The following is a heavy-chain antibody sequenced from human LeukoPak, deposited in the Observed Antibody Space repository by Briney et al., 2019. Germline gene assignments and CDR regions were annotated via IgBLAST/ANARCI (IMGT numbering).Heavy chain of an antibody. CDR3: AELGITMIGGV. V-gene: IGHV3-30*04. D-gene: IGHD3-10*02. J-gene: IGHJ6*04. CDR2: ISYDGSNK. CDR1: GFTFSSYA. Sequence: PGGSLRLSCAASGFTFSSYAMHWVRQAPGNGLEWVAVISYDGSNKYYADSVKGRFTISRDNSKNTLYLQMNSLRPEDTAVYYCAELGITMIGGVWGKGTTVTISS.